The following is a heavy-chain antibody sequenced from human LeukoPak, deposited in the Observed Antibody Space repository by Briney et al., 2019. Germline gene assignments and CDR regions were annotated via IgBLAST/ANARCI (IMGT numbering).Heavy chain of an antibody. CDR2: IYHSGST. V-gene: IGHV4-4*02. CDR1: GGSISSSNW. D-gene: IGHD3-22*01. CDR3: ARDMAGPYDSSGFFG. J-gene: IGHJ4*02. Sequence: PSGTLSLTCAVSGGSISSSNWWSWVRQPPGKGLEWIGEIYHSGSTNYNPSLKSRVTISVDKSKNQFSLKLSSVTAADTAVCYCARDMAGPYDSSGFFGWGQGTLVTVSS.